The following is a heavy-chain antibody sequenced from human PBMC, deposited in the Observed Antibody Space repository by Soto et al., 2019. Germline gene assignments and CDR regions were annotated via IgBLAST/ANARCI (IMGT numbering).Heavy chain of an antibody. V-gene: IGHV1-3*01. J-gene: IGHJ6*03. CDR2: INAGNGNT. D-gene: IGHD6-6*01. Sequence: ASVKVSCKASGYTFTCYTMYWVRQAPGQRLEWMGWINAGNGNTKYSQKFQGRVTITRDTSASTAYMELSSLRSEDTAVYYCARGRIAARPDYYYYMDVWGKGTTVTVSS. CDR1: GYTFTCYT. CDR3: ARGRIAARPDYYYYMDV.